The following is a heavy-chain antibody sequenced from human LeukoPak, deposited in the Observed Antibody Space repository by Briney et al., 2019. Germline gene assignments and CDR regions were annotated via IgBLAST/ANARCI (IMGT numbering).Heavy chain of an antibody. CDR3: ARVAGRSIAARLPDY. Sequence: ASVKVSCKASGYTFTGYYMHWVRQAPGQGLEWMGWINPNSGGTNYAQKFQGRVTMTRDTSISTAYMELSRLRSDDTAVYYCARVAGRSIAARLPDYWGQGTLVTVSS. V-gene: IGHV1-2*02. J-gene: IGHJ4*02. D-gene: IGHD6-6*01. CDR2: INPNSGGT. CDR1: GYTFTGYY.